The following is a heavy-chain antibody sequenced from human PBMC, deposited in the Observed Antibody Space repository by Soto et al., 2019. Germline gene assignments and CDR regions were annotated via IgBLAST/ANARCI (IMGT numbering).Heavy chain of an antibody. CDR2: INAGNGNT. V-gene: IGHV1-3*01. Sequence: GASVKVSCKASGYTFTSYAMHWVRQAPGQRLEWMGWINAGNGNTKYSQKFQGRVTITRDTSASTAYMELSSLRSEDTAVYFCAGESREFSSSGGLDVWGQGTTVTVSS. J-gene: IGHJ6*02. CDR3: AGESREFSSSGGLDV. CDR1: GYTFTSYA. D-gene: IGHD3-10*01.